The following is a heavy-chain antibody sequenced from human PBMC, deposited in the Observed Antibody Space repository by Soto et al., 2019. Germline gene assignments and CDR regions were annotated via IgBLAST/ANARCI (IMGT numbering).Heavy chain of an antibody. D-gene: IGHD6-13*01. J-gene: IGHJ6*02. CDR3: ARDRSSSWSGNYYYYGMDV. V-gene: IGHV3-53*04. Sequence: GGSLRLSCAASGFTVSSNYMSWVRQAPGKGLEWVSVIYSGGSTYYADSVKGRFTISRHNSKNTLYLQMNSLRAEDTAVYYCARDRSSSWSGNYYYYGMDVWGQGTTVTVSS. CDR2: IYSGGST. CDR1: GFTVSSNY.